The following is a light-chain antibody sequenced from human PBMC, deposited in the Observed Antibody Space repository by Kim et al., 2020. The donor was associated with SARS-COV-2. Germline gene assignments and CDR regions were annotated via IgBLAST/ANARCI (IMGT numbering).Light chain of an antibody. J-gene: IGKJ1*01. Sequence: LSPGERASPSCRASQNISSDLAWYHQSPGQAPRLRSYDVSKRATGIPARFSGSGSGTDFTLTISSLEPEYFAVYYCQQRSNWPRTFGQGTKVDIK. CDR2: DVS. CDR1: QNISSD. V-gene: IGKV3-11*01. CDR3: QQRSNWPRT.